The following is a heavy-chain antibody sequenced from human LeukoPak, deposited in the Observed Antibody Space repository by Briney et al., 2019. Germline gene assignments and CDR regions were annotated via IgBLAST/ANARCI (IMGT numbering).Heavy chain of an antibody. CDR1: GFTFSSYA. J-gene: IGHJ6*02. V-gene: IGHV3-23*01. Sequence: GGSLRLSCAASGFTFSSYAMSWVRQAPGKGLEWVSAISGSGGSTYYADSVKGRFTISRDNPKNTLYLQMNSLRAEDTAVYYCAKDSPYYYYYGMDVWGQGTTSPSP. CDR3: AKDSPYYYYYGMDV. CDR2: ISGSGGST.